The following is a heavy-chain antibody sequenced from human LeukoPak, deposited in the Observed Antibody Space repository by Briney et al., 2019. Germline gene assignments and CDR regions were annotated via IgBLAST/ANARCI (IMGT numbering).Heavy chain of an antibody. CDR1: GFTFDDYA. CDR2: ISWDSGTI. Sequence: GGSLRLSCAASGFTFDDYAMFWVRHTPGKGLEWVPGISWDSGTIDYADAVKGRFTISRDNAKNSLYLQMNSLRAEDTALYYCAKAGATVTTKTEFDYWGQGTLVTVSS. CDR3: AKAGATVTTKTEFDY. D-gene: IGHD4-11*01. J-gene: IGHJ4*02. V-gene: IGHV3-9*01.